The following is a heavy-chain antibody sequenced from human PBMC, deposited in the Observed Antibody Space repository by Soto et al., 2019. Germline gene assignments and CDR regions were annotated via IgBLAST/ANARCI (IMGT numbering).Heavy chain of an antibody. Sequence: EVQLVESGGGLVQPGGSLRLSCAASGFTFSNYWMTWVRQAPGKGLEWVANIKEDGSEKHYVDSVKGRFTISRDNAKNSLYLQMNSLRVEDTAVYFCSRDFVVGAKALNYWGQGALVTVSS. CDR3: SRDFVVGAKALNY. D-gene: IGHD1-26*01. CDR1: GFTFSNYW. V-gene: IGHV3-7*01. J-gene: IGHJ4*02. CDR2: IKEDGSEK.